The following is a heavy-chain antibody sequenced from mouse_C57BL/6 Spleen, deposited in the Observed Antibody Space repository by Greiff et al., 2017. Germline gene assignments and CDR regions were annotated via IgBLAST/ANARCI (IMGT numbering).Heavy chain of an antibody. Sequence: VQLKQSGPELVKPGASVKIPCKASGYTFTDYNMDWVKQSHGKSLEWIGDINPNNGGTIYNQKFKGKATLTVDKSSSTAYMELRSLTSEDTAVYYCARKGYYGNYGGFAYWGQGTLVTVSA. V-gene: IGHV1-18*01. CDR2: INPNNGGT. CDR1: GYTFTDYN. CDR3: ARKGYYGNYGGFAY. D-gene: IGHD2-1*01. J-gene: IGHJ3*01.